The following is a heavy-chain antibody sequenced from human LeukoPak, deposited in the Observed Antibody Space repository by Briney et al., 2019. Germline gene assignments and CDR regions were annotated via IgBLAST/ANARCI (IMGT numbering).Heavy chain of an antibody. CDR2: ISYDGSNK. J-gene: IGHJ4*02. Sequence: GGSLRLSCAASGFTFRTYSIHWVRQAPGKGLEWVAVISYDGSNKYYADSVKGRFTISRDNSKNTLYLQMNSLRAEDTAVYYCARGVYSSSWDFDYWGQGTLVTVSS. V-gene: IGHV3-30*03. D-gene: IGHD6-13*01. CDR1: GFTFRTYS. CDR3: ARGVYSSSWDFDY.